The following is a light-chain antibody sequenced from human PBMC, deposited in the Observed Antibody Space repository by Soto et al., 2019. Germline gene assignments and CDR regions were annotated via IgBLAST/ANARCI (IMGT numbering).Light chain of an antibody. CDR3: FLPYGGVGF. CDR2: DTS. J-gene: IGLJ7*02. CDR1: TGAVTSGHY. Sequence: QAVVTQEPSLTVSPGGTVTLTCGSSTGAVTSGHYPYWFQQKPGQAPRTLIYDTSNKHSWTPARFSGSLLGGKAALTLSGGQHGGGVDYSCFLPYGGVGFFGGGPRRTAL. V-gene: IGLV7-46*01.